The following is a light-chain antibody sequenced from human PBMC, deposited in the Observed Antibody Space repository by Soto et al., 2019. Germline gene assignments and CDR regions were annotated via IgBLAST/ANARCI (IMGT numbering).Light chain of an antibody. V-gene: IGKV1-33*01. CDR1: QDITNY. J-gene: IGKJ3*01. Sequence: DIQMTQSPSSLSASVGDRVTITCQASQDITNYLNWYQQKPGKAPNLLIYDAFNLETRVPSRFSGRRSGTHFTFTISCLQHEDIATYYCQQYDTLRVTFGPGTKVYIK. CDR3: QQYDTLRVT. CDR2: DAF.